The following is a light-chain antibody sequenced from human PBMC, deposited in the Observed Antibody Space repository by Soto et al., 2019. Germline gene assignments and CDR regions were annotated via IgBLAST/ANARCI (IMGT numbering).Light chain of an antibody. CDR1: QSVRNK. V-gene: IGKV3-11*01. CDR3: QQRSNWPWT. Sequence: EIVLTQSPATLSLSPGERATLSCRASQSVRNKLAWYQQKPGQAPRLLIYDAFNRATGIAGRFSGSGSGTDFTLTISSLAPEDFAVYYCQQRSNWPWTFGQGTKVEIK. J-gene: IGKJ1*01. CDR2: DAF.